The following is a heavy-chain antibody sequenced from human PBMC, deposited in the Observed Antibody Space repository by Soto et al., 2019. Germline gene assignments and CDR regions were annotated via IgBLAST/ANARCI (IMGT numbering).Heavy chain of an antibody. CDR3: ARDRMEYSYGLESYYYYGMDV. V-gene: IGHV4-30-4*01. CDR2: IYYSGST. CDR1: GGSISSGDYY. J-gene: IGHJ6*02. Sequence: SETLSLTCTVSGGSISSGDYYWSWIRQPPGKGLEWIGYIYYSGSTYYNPSLKSRVTISVDTSKNQFSLKLSSVTAADTAVYYCARDRMEYSYGLESYYYYGMDVWGQGTTVTVSS. D-gene: IGHD5-18*01.